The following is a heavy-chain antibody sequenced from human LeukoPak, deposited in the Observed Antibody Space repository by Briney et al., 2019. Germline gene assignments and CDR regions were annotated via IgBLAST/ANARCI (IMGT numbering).Heavy chain of an antibody. CDR2: IYYTGST. CDR1: GGSINSYY. D-gene: IGHD6-13*01. V-gene: IGHV4-59*01. CDR3: ARFSGGSWFDY. Sequence: PSETLSLTCTVPGGSINSYYWSWIRQPPGKGLEWIGYIYYTGSTNYNPSLRSRVTMSVDTSKNQFSLKLSSVTAADTAVYYCARFSGGSWFDYWGQGTLVTVSS. J-gene: IGHJ4*02.